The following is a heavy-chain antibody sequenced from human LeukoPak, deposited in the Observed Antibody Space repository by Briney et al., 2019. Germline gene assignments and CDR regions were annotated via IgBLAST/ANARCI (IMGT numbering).Heavy chain of an antibody. CDR3: ARGPVYYYGSGSYCYFDY. CDR2: ISYSGTT. CDR1: GGSISSYF. V-gene: IGHV4-59*12. Sequence: SETLSLTCTVSGGSISSYFWSWIRQSPGKGLEWIAYISYSGTTKYNPSLKSRVTISLDTSKNQFSLKLSSVTAADTAVYYCARGPVYYYGSGSYCYFDYWGQGTLVTVSS. D-gene: IGHD3-10*01. J-gene: IGHJ4*02.